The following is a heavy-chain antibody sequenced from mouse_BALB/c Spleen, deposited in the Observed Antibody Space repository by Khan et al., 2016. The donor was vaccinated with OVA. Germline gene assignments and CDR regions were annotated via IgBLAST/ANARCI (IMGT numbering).Heavy chain of an antibody. CDR1: GYTFTTAG. CDR3: AGGDGYGWYFDV. V-gene: IGHV9-4*02. Sequence: QIQLVQSGPELKKPGETVRISCKASGYTFTTAGTQWVQKMPGKGLKWIGWINTHSGVPKYAEDFKGRFAFSLETSASTAYLQITNLKNEDTATYVCAGGDGYGWYFDVWGAGTTVTVSS. CDR2: INTHSGVP. D-gene: IGHD2-2*01. J-gene: IGHJ1*01.